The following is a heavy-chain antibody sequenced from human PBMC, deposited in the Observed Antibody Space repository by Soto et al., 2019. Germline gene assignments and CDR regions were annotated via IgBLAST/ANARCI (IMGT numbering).Heavy chain of an antibody. V-gene: IGHV1-8*01. Sequence: QVQLVQSGAEVKKPGASVKVSCKASGYTFTSYDINWVRQATGQGLEWMGWMNPNSGNTGYAQKLQGRVTMTRNPSISTAYRELSSLGSEDTAGYYCARGHWNYSRPADYWGQGTLVTVSS. CDR1: GYTFTSYD. J-gene: IGHJ4*02. CDR3: ARGHWNYSRPADY. CDR2: MNPNSGNT. D-gene: IGHD1-7*01.